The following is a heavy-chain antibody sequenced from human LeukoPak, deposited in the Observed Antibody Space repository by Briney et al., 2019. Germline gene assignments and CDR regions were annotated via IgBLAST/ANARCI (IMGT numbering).Heavy chain of an antibody. Sequence: GGSLRLSCAASGFTFSNHGMHWVRQAPGKGLEWVAVIYYDGSNKYYADSVKGRFTISKDNSKNTLYLQMKSLRAEDTAVYYCARDFYCSRTSRYAPSFDYWGQGTLVTVSS. V-gene: IGHV3-33*01. D-gene: IGHD2-2*01. CDR1: GFTFSNHG. J-gene: IGHJ4*02. CDR3: ARDFYCSRTSRYAPSFDY. CDR2: IYYDGSNK.